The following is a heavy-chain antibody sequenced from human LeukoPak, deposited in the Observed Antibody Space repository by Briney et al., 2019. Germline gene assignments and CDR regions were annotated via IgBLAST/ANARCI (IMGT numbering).Heavy chain of an antibody. D-gene: IGHD3-10*01. CDR2: ISYDGSNK. J-gene: IGHJ5*02. Sequence: GRSLRLSCAASGFTFSSYGMHWVRQAPGKGLEWVAVISYDGSNKYYADSVKGRFTISRDNSKNTLYLQMNSLRAEDTAVYYCASPEEGFGELSPFDPWGQGTLVTVSS. CDR1: GFTFSSYG. V-gene: IGHV3-30*03. CDR3: ASPEEGFGELSPFDP.